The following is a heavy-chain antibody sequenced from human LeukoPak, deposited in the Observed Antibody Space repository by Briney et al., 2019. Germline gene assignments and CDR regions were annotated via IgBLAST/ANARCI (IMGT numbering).Heavy chain of an antibody. V-gene: IGHV3-48*03. CDR1: GFTFSVYE. J-gene: IGHJ4*02. D-gene: IGHD3-10*01. Sequence: GGSLRLSCAASGFTFSVYEMNWVRQAPGKGLEWISNISSSGTTIYYADSVEGRFTISRDNARNPLSLQMNSLRAEDTAVYYCARDYSSGSYPRIYFDYWGQGTLVTVSS. CDR2: ISSSGTTI. CDR3: ARDYSSGSYPRIYFDY.